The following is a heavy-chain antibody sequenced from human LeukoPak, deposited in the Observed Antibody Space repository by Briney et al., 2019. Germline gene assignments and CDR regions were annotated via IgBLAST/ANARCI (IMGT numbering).Heavy chain of an antibody. CDR1: GGSISNTNW. CDR2: VSLTGET. J-gene: IGHJ4*02. D-gene: IGHD1-26*01. Sequence: PSETLSLTCCVSGGSISNTNWGRRVRQPPGQGLEWIGEVSLTGETNYNPSLNGRVTMSLDGSRNQLSLTLTSVTAADTSIYYCSRESGAFCPFGYWGQGTLVIVPP. CDR3: SRESGAFCPFGY. V-gene: IGHV4-4*02.